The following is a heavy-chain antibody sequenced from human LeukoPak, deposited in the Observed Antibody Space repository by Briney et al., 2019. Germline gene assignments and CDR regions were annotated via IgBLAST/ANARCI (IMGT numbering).Heavy chain of an antibody. Sequence: GGSLRLSCAASGFTFSTYWMSWARQAPGKGPEWVAYIKQDGSEKDYVDSVKGRFTISRDNAKNSLYLQMNSLRGEDTAVYYCARHGGAFDIWGQGTLVTVSS. D-gene: IGHD3-10*01. V-gene: IGHV3-7*01. J-gene: IGHJ3*02. CDR3: ARHGGAFDI. CDR2: IKQDGSEK. CDR1: GFTFSTYW.